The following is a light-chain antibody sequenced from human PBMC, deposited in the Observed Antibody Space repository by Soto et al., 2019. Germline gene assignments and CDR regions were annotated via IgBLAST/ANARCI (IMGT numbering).Light chain of an antibody. CDR2: GAS. CDR1: QSVSSN. J-gene: IGKJ1*01. V-gene: IGKV3-15*01. Sequence: EIVMTQSPATLSVSPGERATLSCRASQSVSSNLAWYQQKPGQAPRFLIYGASTRATGIPARFSGSGSGTEFTLTISSLQSEDFAVYYCLEYNTWPWTFGQGTKVDIK. CDR3: LEYNTWPWT.